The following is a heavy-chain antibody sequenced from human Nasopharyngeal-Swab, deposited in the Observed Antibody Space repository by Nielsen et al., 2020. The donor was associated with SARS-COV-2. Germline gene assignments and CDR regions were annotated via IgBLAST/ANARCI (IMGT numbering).Heavy chain of an antibody. V-gene: IGHV3-15*01. Sequence: WALRLSCAASGFTFIKAWMSWVRQAPGKGLEWVGRIKSKTDGGTTDYAAPVKGRFTISRDDSKNTLYLQMNSLKTEDTAVYYCTTGGRWELRPIDYWGQGTLVTVSP. CDR1: GFTFIKAW. J-gene: IGHJ4*02. D-gene: IGHD1-26*01. CDR3: TTGGRWELRPIDY. CDR2: IKSKTDGGTT.